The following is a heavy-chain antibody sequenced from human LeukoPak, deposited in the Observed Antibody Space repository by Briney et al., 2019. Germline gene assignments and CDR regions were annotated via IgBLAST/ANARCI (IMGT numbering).Heavy chain of an antibody. V-gene: IGHV3-30*03. CDR1: GFSFSKYG. CDR2: ISDAGSEK. Sequence: PGGSLRLSCAASGFSFSKYGVHWIRQAPGKGLEWVAVISDAGSEKYYADSVKGRFTISRDNSQSTLYLQMNSLRAEDTAVYYCARARNNYDSSGFSALDYWGQGTLVTV. D-gene: IGHD3-22*01. CDR3: ARARNNYDSSGFSALDY. J-gene: IGHJ4*02.